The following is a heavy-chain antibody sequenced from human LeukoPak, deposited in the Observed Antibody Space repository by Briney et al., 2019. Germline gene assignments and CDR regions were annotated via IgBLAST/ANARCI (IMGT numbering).Heavy chain of an antibody. D-gene: IGHD3-10*01. CDR1: GGSISSYY. J-gene: IGHJ6*03. V-gene: IGHV4-4*07. CDR3: ARRVSGSYFFSRRYYYMDV. Sequence: PSETLSLTCTVSGGSISSYYWSWIRQPAGKGLEWIGRIYTSGSTNYNPSLKSRVTMSVDTSKNQFSLKLSSVTAADTAVYYCARRVSGSYFFSRRYYYMDVWGKGTTVTISS. CDR2: IYTSGST.